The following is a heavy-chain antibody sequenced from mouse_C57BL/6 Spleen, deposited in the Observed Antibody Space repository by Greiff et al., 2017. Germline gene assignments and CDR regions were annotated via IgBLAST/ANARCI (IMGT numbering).Heavy chain of an antibody. CDR3: ARVTTVVEGYAMDY. J-gene: IGHJ4*01. CDR1: GYTFTGYW. D-gene: IGHD1-1*01. V-gene: IGHV1-55*01. CDR2: IYPGSGST. Sequence: QVQLQQPGAELVKPGASVKMSCKASGYTFTGYWITWVKQRPGQGLEWIGDIYPGSGSTNYNEKFKSKATLTVDTSSSTAYMQLSSLTSEDSAVYYCARVTTVVEGYAMDYWGQGTSVTVSS.